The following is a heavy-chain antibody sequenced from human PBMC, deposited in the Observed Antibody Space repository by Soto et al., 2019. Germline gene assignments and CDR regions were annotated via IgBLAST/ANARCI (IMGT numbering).Heavy chain of an antibody. J-gene: IGHJ4*02. CDR1: GGTFSSYT. CDR2: IIPILGIA. CDR3: ARGTYYYGSGSLYYFDY. D-gene: IGHD3-10*01. Sequence: ASVKVSCKASGGTFSSYTISWVRQAPGQGLEWMGRIIPILGIANYAQKFQGRVTITADKSTSTAYMELSSLRSEDTAVYYCARGTYYYGSGSLYYFDYWGQGTLVTVSS. V-gene: IGHV1-69*02.